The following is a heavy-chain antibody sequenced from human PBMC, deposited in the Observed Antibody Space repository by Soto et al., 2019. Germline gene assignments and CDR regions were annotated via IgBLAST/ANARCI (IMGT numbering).Heavy chain of an antibody. CDR2: IYHSGNT. CDR3: ARDSRTGCSSTDCYMS. V-gene: IGHV4-4*02. D-gene: IGHD2-2*01. Sequence: GAVSVTCAVSGDSISSGERWSWVRQSPGKGLQWIGEIYHSGNTRNNPSLKSRVTMSVDKSNNQFSLNLMSVTAADTATYYCARDSRTGCSSTDCYMSWGRGILVTVSS. J-gene: IGHJ5*02. CDR1: GDSISSGER.